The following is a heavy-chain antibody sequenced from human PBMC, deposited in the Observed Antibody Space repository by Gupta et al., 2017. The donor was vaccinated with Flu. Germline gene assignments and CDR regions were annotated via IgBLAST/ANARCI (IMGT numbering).Heavy chain of an antibody. J-gene: IGHJ4*02. CDR3: AKGHTMMDFGS. CDR2: ILGAGGT. CDR1: GFTFSSYA. Sequence: EVQLLESGGGLVQPGGSLRLSCAASGFTFSSYAMTWVRQAPGKGLEWVSTILGAGGTYYADSVKGRFTISRYNSKNTLFLQMSSLRAEDTAVYYCAKGHTMMDFGSWGQGTLGTGSS. D-gene: IGHD3-22*01. V-gene: IGHV3-23*01.